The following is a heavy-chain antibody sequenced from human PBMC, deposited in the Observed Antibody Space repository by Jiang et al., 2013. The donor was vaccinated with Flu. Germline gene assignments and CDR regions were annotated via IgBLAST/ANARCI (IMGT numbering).Heavy chain of an antibody. CDR2: IIPIFGTA. CDR3: ARALGVGATTWLFDY. J-gene: IGHJ4*02. Sequence: SSVKVSCKASGGTFSSYAISWVRQAPGQGLEWMGGIIPIFGTANYAQKFQGRVTITADESTSTAYMELSSLRSEDTAVYYCARALGVGATTWLFDYWGQGTLVTVSS. V-gene: IGHV1-69*01. D-gene: IGHD1-26*01. CDR1: GGTFSSYA.